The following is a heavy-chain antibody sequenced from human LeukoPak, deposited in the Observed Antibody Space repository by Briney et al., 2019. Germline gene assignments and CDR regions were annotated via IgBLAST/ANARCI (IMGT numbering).Heavy chain of an antibody. V-gene: IGHV4-39*01. CDR1: GGSISSSSYY. CDR2: IYYSGST. Sequence: SETLSLTCTVSGGSISSSSYYWGWIRQPPGKGLEWIGSIYYSGSTYYNPSLKSRVTISVDTSKNQFSLKLSSVTAADTAVYYCARHFDYVWGSYPYYFDYWGQGTLVTVSS. J-gene: IGHJ4*02. CDR3: ARHFDYVWGSYPYYFDY. D-gene: IGHD3-16*02.